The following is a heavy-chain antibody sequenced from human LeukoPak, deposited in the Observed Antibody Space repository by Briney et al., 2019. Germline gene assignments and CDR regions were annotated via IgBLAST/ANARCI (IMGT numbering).Heavy chain of an antibody. V-gene: IGHV1-2*02. CDR1: GYTFTSYY. Sequence: ASVKVSCKASGYTFTSYYIHWVRQAPGQGLEWVGLINPDTGGAKYAQKFQGRVTMTRDTSISTAYMELSRLTSDDTAVYFCARGEELWFDYWGPGTLVTVSS. D-gene: IGHD5-18*01. CDR2: INPDTGGA. J-gene: IGHJ4*02. CDR3: ARGEELWFDY.